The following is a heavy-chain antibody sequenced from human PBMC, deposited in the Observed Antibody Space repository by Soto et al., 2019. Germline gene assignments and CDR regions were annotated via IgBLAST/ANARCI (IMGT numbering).Heavy chain of an antibody. CDR2: IYYSGST. Sequence: SETLSLTCTVSGGSISSSSYYWGWIRQPPGKGLEWIGSIYYSGSTYYNPSLKSRVTISVDTSKNQFSLKLSSVTAADTAVYYCASWDWNEANFDYWGQGILVTVSS. J-gene: IGHJ4*02. D-gene: IGHD1-1*01. CDR3: ASWDWNEANFDY. CDR1: GGSISSSSYY. V-gene: IGHV4-39*01.